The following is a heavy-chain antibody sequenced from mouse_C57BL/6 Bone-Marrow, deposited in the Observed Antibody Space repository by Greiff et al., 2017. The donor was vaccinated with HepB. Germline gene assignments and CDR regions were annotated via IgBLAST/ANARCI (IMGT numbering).Heavy chain of an antibody. V-gene: IGHV5-16*01. Sequence: DVKLVESEGGLVQPGSSMKLSCTASGFTFSDYYMAWVRQVPEKGLEWVANINYDGSSTYYLDSLKSRFIISRDNAKNILYLQMSSLKSEDTATYYCARDGYYDAMDYWGQGTSVTVSS. D-gene: IGHD2-2*01. CDR2: INYDGSST. CDR3: ARDGYYDAMDY. CDR1: GFTFSDYY. J-gene: IGHJ4*01.